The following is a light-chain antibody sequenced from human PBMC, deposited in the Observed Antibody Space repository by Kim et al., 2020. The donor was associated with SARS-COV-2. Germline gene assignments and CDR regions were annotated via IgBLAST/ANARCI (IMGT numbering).Light chain of an antibody. Sequence: KTARITCGGNSIGSKSVHWYQQRPGQAPVLVISYDSDRPSGIPERLSGSNSGNTATLTISRVEAGDEADYYCQVWDSSSDHRVVFGGGTQLTVL. CDR3: QVWDSSSDHRVV. CDR2: YDS. CDR1: SIGSKS. V-gene: IGLV3-21*04. J-gene: IGLJ2*01.